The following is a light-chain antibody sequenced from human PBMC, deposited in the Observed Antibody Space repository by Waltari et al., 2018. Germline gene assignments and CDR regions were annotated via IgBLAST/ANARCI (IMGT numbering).Light chain of an antibody. CDR1: QGINTF. Sequence: DIQLNQSPSFLSASVGDRVTITCRASQGINTFLAWYQHKPGQAPNLLIYSASTLQSGVPSRFSGSGSGTDFTLTISGLQPEDYATYYCLQVNSYPHTFGQGTKLEIK. CDR2: SAS. V-gene: IGKV1-9*01. CDR3: LQVNSYPHT. J-gene: IGKJ2*01.